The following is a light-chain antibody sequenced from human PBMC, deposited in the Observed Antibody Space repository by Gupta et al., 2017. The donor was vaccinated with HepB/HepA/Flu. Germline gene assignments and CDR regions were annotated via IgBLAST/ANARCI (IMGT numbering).Light chain of an antibody. CDR2: DKN. Sequence: SSELTQDPAVSVALGQTVRITCQGDSLRSYYASWYQQKPGQAPILVFYDKNSRPSGIPDRFSGSTSGNTASLTINGAQAEDEADYYCSSRASKGNHFPLVFGGGTKLTVL. J-gene: IGLJ3*02. CDR1: SLRSYY. V-gene: IGLV3-19*01. CDR3: SSRASKGNHFPLV.